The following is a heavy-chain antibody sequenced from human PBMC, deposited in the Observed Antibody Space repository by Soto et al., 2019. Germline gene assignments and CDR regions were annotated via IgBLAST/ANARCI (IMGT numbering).Heavy chain of an antibody. Sequence: QVQLVQSGAEVKKPGSSMSLSCTASGGTFSSYTLSWVRQAPGQGLEWMGRIIPILTITDYAQKFRGRLTITADKSSSTAYMELSGLRSEDTAVYYCARRRYCGADCYKYYYFGMDVWGQGTTVTVSS. V-gene: IGHV1-69*02. CDR3: ARRRYCGADCYKYYYFGMDV. J-gene: IGHJ6*02. D-gene: IGHD2-21*02. CDR2: IIPILTIT. CDR1: GGTFSSYT.